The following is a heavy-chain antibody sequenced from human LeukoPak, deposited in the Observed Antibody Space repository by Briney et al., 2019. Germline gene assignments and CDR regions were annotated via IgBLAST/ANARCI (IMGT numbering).Heavy chain of an antibody. CDR3: AKDIQGYGTFYGMDV. Sequence: GRSLRLSCAASGFTFDDYAMHWVRQAPGKGLEWVSGISWNSGSIGYADSVKGRFTISRDNAKNSLYLQMNSLRAEDTALYYCAKDIQGYGTFYGMDVWGQGTTVTVSS. CDR2: ISWNSGSI. D-gene: IGHD1-7*01. V-gene: IGHV3-9*01. J-gene: IGHJ6*02. CDR1: GFTFDDYA.